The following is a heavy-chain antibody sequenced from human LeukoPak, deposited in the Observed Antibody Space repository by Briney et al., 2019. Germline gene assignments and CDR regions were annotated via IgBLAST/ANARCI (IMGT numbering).Heavy chain of an antibody. CDR1: GGTFSSYA. J-gene: IGHJ6*03. Sequence: SVKVSCKASGGTFSSYAISWVRQAPGQGLEWMGRIIPIFGTAIYAQKFQGRVTITTDESTSTAYMELSSLRSEDTAVYYCARESRGRSGEFYYYYYYYMDVWGKGTTVTVSS. CDR2: IIPIFGTA. CDR3: ARESRGRSGEFYYYYYYYMDV. V-gene: IGHV1-69*05. D-gene: IGHD3-10*01.